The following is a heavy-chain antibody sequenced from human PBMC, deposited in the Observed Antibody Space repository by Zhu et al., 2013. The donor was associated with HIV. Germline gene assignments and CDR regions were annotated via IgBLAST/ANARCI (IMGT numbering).Heavy chain of an antibody. CDR1: GYTFTGYY. D-gene: IGHD3-22*01. J-gene: IGHJ4*02. CDR2: INPNSGGT. Sequence: QVQLVQSGAEVKKPGSSVKVSCKASGYTFTGYYMHWVRQAPGQGLEWMGWINPNSGGTNYAQKFQGRVTMTRDTSISTAYMELSRLRSDDTAVYYCARVNYYDSSGYYTTVFDYWAREPWSPSPQ. V-gene: IGHV1-2*02. CDR3: ARVNYYDSSGYYTTVFDY.